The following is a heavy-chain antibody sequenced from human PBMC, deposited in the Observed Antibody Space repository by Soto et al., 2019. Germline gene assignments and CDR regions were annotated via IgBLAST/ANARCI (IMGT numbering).Heavy chain of an antibody. CDR2: INHSGST. D-gene: IGHD6-6*01. CDR3: AGIPREYSSSSFDFDY. CDR1: GGSFSGYY. V-gene: IGHV4-34*01. Sequence: SETLSLTCAVYGGSFSGYYWSWIRQPPGKGLEWIGEINHSGSTNYNPSLKSRVTISVDTSKNQFSLKLSSVTAADTAVYYCAGIPREYSSSSFDFDYWGQGTLVTVSS. J-gene: IGHJ4*02.